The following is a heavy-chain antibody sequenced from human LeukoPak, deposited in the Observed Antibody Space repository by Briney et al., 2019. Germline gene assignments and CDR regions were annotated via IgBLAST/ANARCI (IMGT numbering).Heavy chain of an antibody. CDR2: IIPIFGTA. V-gene: IGHV1-69*13. D-gene: IGHD6-13*01. Sequence: GASVKVSCKASGGTFSSYAISWVRQAPGQGLEWMGGIIPIFGTANYAQKFQGRVTITADESTSTAYMELSGLRSEDTAVYYCARAASWSPIGDSYYYMDVWGKGTTVAISS. CDR1: GGTFSSYA. J-gene: IGHJ6*03. CDR3: ARAASWSPIGDSYYYMDV.